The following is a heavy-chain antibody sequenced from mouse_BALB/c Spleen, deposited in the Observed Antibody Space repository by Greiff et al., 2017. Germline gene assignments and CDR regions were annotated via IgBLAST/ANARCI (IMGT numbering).Heavy chain of an antibody. CDR2: ISSGGST. CDR3: ARVEIRGAMDY. J-gene: IGHJ4*01. Sequence: EVQLMESGGGLVKPGGSLKLSCAASGFTFSSYAMSWVRQTPEKRLEWVASISSGGSTYYPDSVKGRFTISRDNARNILYLQMSSLRSEDTAMYYCARVEIRGAMDYWGQGTSVTVSS. D-gene: IGHD2-4*01. V-gene: IGHV5-6-5*01. CDR1: GFTFSSYA.